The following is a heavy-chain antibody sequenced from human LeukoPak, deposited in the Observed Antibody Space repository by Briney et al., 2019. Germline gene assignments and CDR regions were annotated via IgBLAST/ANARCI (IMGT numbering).Heavy chain of an antibody. CDR1: GFTFSDYA. D-gene: IGHD2-8*01. J-gene: IGHJ6*04. V-gene: IGHV3-23*01. CDR3: AKGRLISFTCVCFHLPIDV. Sequence: PGGSLRLSCAASGFTFSDYAMNWVRRAPGKGLEWVSGISHISDRIYYTASVKGRFTISRDNSRNTVYLEMNSLGGGDTAIYYFAKGRLISFTCVCFHLPIDVWGKGTTVTVSS. CDR2: ISHISDRI.